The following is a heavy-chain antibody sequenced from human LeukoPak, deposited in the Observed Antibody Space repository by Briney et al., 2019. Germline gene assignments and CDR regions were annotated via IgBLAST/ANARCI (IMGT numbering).Heavy chain of an antibody. J-gene: IGHJ4*02. D-gene: IGHD6-19*01. V-gene: IGHV4-59*11. CDR2: ISHKGRT. CDR1: GGSINSHY. Sequence: SDTLSLTCIVSGGSINSHYWSWIRQPPGHGLEWIGYISHKGRTNYNPSLKSRVTISIDTSKHQFSLKLTSVTAADSAVYYCAGDSSGWLFVDYWGQGTRVTVSS. CDR3: AGDSSGWLFVDY.